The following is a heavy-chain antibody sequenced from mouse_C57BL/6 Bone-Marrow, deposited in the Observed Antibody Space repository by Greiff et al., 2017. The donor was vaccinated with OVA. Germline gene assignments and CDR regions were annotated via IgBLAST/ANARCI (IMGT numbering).Heavy chain of an antibody. CDR1: GYSITSGYY. V-gene: IGHV3-6*01. D-gene: IGHD1-1*01. J-gene: IGHJ2*01. CDR2: ISYDGSN. CDR3: ARGRYYGSSPDY. Sequence: EVKLQESGPGLVKPSQSLSLTCSVTGYSITSGYYWNWIRQFPGNKLEWMGYISYDGSNNYNPSLKNRISITRDTSKNKFFLKLNSVTTEDTDTYYCARGRYYGSSPDYWGQGTTLTVSS.